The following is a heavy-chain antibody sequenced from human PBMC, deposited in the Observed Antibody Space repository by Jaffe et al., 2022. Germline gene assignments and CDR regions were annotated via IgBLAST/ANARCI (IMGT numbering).Heavy chain of an antibody. CDR1: GYTFTGYY. V-gene: IGHV1-2*06. CDR2: INPNSGGT. J-gene: IGHJ5*02. CDR3: ARDGGYCSSTSCYVGLGNWFDP. Sequence: QVQLVQSGAEVKKPGASVKVSCKASGYTFTGYYMHWVRQAPGQGLEWMGRINPNSGGTNYAQKFQGRVTMTRDTSISTAYMELSRLRSDDTAVYYCARDGGYCSSTSCYVGLGNWFDPWGQGTLVTVSS. D-gene: IGHD2-2*01.